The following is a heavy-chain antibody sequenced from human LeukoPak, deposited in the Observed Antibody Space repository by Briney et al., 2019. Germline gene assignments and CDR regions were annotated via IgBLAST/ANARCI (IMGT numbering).Heavy chain of an antibody. D-gene: IGHD2-2*01. J-gene: IGHJ4*02. CDR3: ARPHCSSTSCYGPYYFDY. CDR1: GYTFTSYG. V-gene: IGHV1-69*13. Sequence: ASVKVSCKASGYTFTSYGISWVRQAPGQGLEWMGGIIPIFGTANYAQKFQGRVTITADESTSTAYMELSSLRSEDTAVYYCARPHCSSTSCYGPYYFDYWGQGTLVTVSS. CDR2: IIPIFGTA.